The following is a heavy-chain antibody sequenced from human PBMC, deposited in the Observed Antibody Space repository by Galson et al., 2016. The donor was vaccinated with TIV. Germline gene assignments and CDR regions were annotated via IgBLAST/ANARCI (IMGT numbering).Heavy chain of an antibody. CDR3: ARDPRLYGDYSLGYFDF. V-gene: IGHV3-33*01. D-gene: IGHD4-17*01. CDR2: IGYDGSDK. CDR1: GFTFSAFG. Sequence: SLRLSCAASGFTFSAFGMHWVRQAPGKGLEWVAVIGYDGSDKHYAYSVKGRFTISRDNSKNTLYLQMNSLRAEDTAVYYCARDPRLYGDYSLGYFDFWGQGTLVTVSS. J-gene: IGHJ4*02.